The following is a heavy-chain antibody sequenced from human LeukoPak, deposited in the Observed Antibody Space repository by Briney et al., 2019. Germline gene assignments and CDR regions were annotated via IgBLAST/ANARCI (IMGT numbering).Heavy chain of an antibody. CDR2: INPNSGGT. V-gene: IGHV1-2*02. J-gene: IGHJ4*02. CDR3: ARVGTTVTSYDY. CDR1: GYTFTGYY. Sequence: ASVKVSCKVSGYTFTGYYMHWVRQAPGQRLEWMGWINPNSGGTNYAQKFQGRVTMTRDTSISTAYMELSRLRSDDTAVYYCARVGTTVTSYDYWGQGTLVTVSS. D-gene: IGHD4-17*01.